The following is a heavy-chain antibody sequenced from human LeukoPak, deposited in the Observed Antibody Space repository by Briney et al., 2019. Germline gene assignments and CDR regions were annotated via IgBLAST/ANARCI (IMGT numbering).Heavy chain of an antibody. CDR2: IYYSGST. J-gene: IGHJ4*02. D-gene: IGHD1-26*01. V-gene: IGHV4-39*07. CDR3: ARGEVGATS. Sequence: SETLSLTCTVSGGSISSSSYYWGWIRQPPGKGLEWIGSIYYSGSTYYNPSLKSRVTISVDTSKNQFSLKLSSVTAADTAVYYCARGEVGATSWGQGTLVTVSS. CDR1: GGSISSSSYY.